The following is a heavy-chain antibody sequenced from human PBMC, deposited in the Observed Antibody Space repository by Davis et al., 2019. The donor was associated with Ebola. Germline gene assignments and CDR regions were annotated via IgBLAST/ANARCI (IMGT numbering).Heavy chain of an antibody. Sequence: PGGSLRLSCAASGFTFSSYWMSWVRQAPGKGLEWVANIKQDGSEKHYVDSVKGRFTISRDNAKNSLYLQMNSLRAEDTAVYYCAKLSLSGIAVAGTDDAFDIWGQGTMVTVSS. CDR2: IKQDGSEK. CDR1: GFTFSSYW. CDR3: AKLSLSGIAVAGTDDAFDI. J-gene: IGHJ3*02. V-gene: IGHV3-7*01. D-gene: IGHD6-19*01.